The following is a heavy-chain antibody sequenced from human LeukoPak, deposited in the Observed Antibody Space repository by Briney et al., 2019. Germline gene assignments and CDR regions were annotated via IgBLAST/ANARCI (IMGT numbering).Heavy chain of an antibody. J-gene: IGHJ4*02. D-gene: IGHD5-18*01. CDR1: GGSFSGYY. V-gene: IGHV4-34*01. Sequence: PSETLSLTCAVYGGSFSGYYWSWIRQPPGKGLEWIGEINHSGSTNYNPSLKSRVTISVDTSKNQFSLKLSSVTAADTAVYYCARGPRTRYSYGIRTYDYWGQGTLVTVSS. CDR2: INHSGST. CDR3: ARGPRTRYSYGIRTYDY.